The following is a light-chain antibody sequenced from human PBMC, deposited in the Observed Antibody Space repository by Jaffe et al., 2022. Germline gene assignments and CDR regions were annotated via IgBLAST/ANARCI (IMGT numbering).Light chain of an antibody. CDR2: DAS. CDR1: QSVSSNS. CDR3: QHYGASPLT. Sequence: EIVLRQSPATLSLSPGERATLSCGASQSVSSNSLAWYQQKPGLAPRLLIYDASTRATDIPDRFSGSGSGTEFTLTITRLEPDDFAVYYCQHYGASPLTFGGGTKVEVK. J-gene: IGKJ4*01. V-gene: IGKV3D-20*01.